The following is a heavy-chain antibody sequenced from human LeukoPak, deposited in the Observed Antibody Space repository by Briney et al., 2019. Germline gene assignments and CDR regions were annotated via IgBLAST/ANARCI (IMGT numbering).Heavy chain of an antibody. J-gene: IGHJ4*02. CDR3: ARESGSYEAYFDY. CDR1: GGTFSSYA. Sequence: ASVKVSCKASGGTFSSYAISWVRQAPGQGLEWMGRIFPIFATANYAQKFQGRVTITADESASTAYMELSSLRSEDTAVYYCARESGSYEAYFDYWGQGTLVTVSS. CDR2: IFPIFATA. V-gene: IGHV1-69*13. D-gene: IGHD1-26*01.